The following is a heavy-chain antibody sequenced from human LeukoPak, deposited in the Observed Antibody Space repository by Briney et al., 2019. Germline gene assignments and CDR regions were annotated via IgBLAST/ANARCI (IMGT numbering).Heavy chain of an antibody. CDR1: GYSISSGYY. V-gene: IGHV4-38-2*02. CDR3: ARDFDY. CDR2: SGST. J-gene: IGHJ4*02. Sequence: SETLSLTCTVSGYSISSGYYWGWIRQPPGKGLEWIGSGSTYYNPSLKSRVTISVDTSKNQFSLKLSSVTAADTAVYYCARDFDYWGQGTLVTVSS.